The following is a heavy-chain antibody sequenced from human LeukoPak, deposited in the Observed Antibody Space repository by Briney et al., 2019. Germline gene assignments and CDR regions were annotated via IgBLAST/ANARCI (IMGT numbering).Heavy chain of an antibody. V-gene: IGHV3-49*03. Sequence: GGSLRLSCTASGFTFGDHAMSWFRQAPGKGLEWVGFIRSKAYGGTTEYAASVKGRFTISRDDSKSIAYLQMNSLKTEDTAVYYCTRDRVGATFDYWGQGTLVTVSS. J-gene: IGHJ4*02. D-gene: IGHD1-26*01. CDR1: GFTFGDHA. CDR2: IRSKAYGGTT. CDR3: TRDRVGATFDY.